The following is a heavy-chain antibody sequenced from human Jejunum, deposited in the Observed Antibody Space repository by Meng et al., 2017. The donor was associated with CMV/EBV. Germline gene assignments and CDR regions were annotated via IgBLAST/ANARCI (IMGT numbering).Heavy chain of an antibody. Sequence: FTFVSFPLHWVRPAPGKGLEWVSVVSYDGSDKYYVNSVKGRFTISRDNSKSTLYLQMNSLRVEDTAVYYCAKDITDFGVAGRGIDVWGQGITVTVSS. D-gene: IGHD3-3*01. J-gene: IGHJ6*02. CDR1: FTFVSFP. CDR2: VSYDGSDK. V-gene: IGHV3-30*04. CDR3: AKDITDFGVAGRGIDV.